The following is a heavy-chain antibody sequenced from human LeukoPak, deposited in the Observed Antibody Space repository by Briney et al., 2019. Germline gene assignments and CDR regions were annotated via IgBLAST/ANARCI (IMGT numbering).Heavy chain of an antibody. CDR2: ISYDGSNK. V-gene: IGHV3-30*18. CDR3: ANGYCTNGVCYPYYYYYMDV. D-gene: IGHD2-8*01. Sequence: GGSLRLSCAASGFTFSSYGMHWVRQAPGKGLEWVAVISYDGSNKYYADSVKGRFTISRDNYKNTLYMQMNSPRAEDTAVYYCANGYCTNGVCYPYYYYYMDVWGKGTTVTVSS. J-gene: IGHJ6*03. CDR1: GFTFSSYG.